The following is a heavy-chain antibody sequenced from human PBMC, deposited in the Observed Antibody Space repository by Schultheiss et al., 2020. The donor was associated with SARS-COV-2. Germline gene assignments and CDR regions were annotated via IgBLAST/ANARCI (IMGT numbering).Heavy chain of an antibody. CDR1: GYKFTTSW. Sequence: GESLKISCKGSGYKFTTSWIGWVRQMPGKGLEWMGIIYPGDSDTRYSPSFQGQVTISADKSISTAYLQWSSLKASDTAMYYCARPSGLQKLDAFDIWGQGTMVTVAS. V-gene: IGHV5-51*01. CDR2: IYPGDSDT. D-gene: IGHD4-11*01. CDR3: ARPSGLQKLDAFDI. J-gene: IGHJ3*02.